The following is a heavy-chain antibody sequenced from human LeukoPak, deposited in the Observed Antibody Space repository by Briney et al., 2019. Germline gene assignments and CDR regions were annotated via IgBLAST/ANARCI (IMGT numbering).Heavy chain of an antibody. CDR3: ARGRPQQQLDY. V-gene: IGHV3-53*01. CDR2: IYSGGST. J-gene: IGHJ4*02. Sequence: GGSLRLSCAASGFTVSSNHMSWVRQAPGKGLEWVSVIYSGGSTYYADSVKGRFTISRDNSKNTLYLQMNSLRAEDTAVYYCARGRPQQQLDYWGQGTLVTVSS. D-gene: IGHD6-13*01. CDR1: GFTVSSNH.